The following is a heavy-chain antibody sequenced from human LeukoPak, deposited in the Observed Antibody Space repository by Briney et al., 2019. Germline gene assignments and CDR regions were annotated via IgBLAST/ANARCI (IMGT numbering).Heavy chain of an antibody. CDR1: GYTLTGYY. D-gene: IGHD3-22*01. V-gene: IGHV1-2*02. J-gene: IGHJ3*02. Sequence: ASVKVSCKASGYTLTGYYMHWVRQAPGQGLEWMGWINPNSGGTNYAQKFQGRVTMTRDTSISTAYMELSRLRSDDTAVYYCARDLGSGYSVFDIWGQGTMVTVSS. CDR3: ARDLGSGYSVFDI. CDR2: INPNSGGT.